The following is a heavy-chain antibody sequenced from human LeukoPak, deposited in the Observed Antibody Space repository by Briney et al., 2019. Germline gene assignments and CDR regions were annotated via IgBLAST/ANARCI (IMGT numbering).Heavy chain of an antibody. CDR3: TRGGGGRIEY. Sequence: PGRSLRLSCTASGFTFGDYAMSWFRQAPGKGLEWVGFIRTKAFGGTTEYAASVKGRFTISRDDSKSSAYLQMNSLKTEDTAIYYCTRGGGGRIEYWGQGTLVTVSA. CDR2: IRTKAFGGTT. J-gene: IGHJ4*02. V-gene: IGHV3-49*03. CDR1: GFTFGDYA. D-gene: IGHD2/OR15-2a*01.